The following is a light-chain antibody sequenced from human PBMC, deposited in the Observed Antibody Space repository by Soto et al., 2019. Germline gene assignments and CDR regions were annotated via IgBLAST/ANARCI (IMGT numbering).Light chain of an antibody. CDR1: QSIDTY. J-gene: IGKJ2*01. V-gene: IGKV1-39*01. CDR2: AAS. CDR3: QQRYSTPIYT. Sequence: DIQMTQSPSSLSASVGDRVTITCRASQSIDTYLNWFQQKPGKAPKLLIYAASNLQSGVPSRFSGSGSGTEFTLTISSLQPEDFATYFCQQRYSTPIYTFGQGTNLEIK.